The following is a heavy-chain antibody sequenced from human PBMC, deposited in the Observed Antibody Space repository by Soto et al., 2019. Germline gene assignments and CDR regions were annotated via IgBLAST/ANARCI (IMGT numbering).Heavy chain of an antibody. Sequence: GGSLRLSCAASGFTFSSYDMHWVRQATGKGLEWVSAIGTAGDTYYPGSVKGRFTISRENAKNSLYLQMNSLRAGDTAVYYCARAHLRGRPGYAFDIWGQGTMVTVSS. CDR3: ARAHLRGRPGYAFDI. CDR1: GFTFSSYD. CDR2: IGTAGDT. J-gene: IGHJ3*02. V-gene: IGHV3-13*01. D-gene: IGHD1-1*01.